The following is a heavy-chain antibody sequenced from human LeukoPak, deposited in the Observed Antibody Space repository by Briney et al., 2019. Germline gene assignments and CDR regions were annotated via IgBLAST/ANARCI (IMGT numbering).Heavy chain of an antibody. CDR1: AFTFSSYA. V-gene: IGHV3-23*01. Sequence: GGSLRLSCAASAFTFSSYAMNWVRQAPGKGLEWVSGISGGGGSTYYADSVKGLFTISRDNSKNTLCLQMDSLRAEDTALYYCAKGSGINHYHWIDPWGQGTLVTVSS. CDR2: ISGGGGST. J-gene: IGHJ5*02. CDR3: AKGSGINHYHWIDP. D-gene: IGHD1-14*01.